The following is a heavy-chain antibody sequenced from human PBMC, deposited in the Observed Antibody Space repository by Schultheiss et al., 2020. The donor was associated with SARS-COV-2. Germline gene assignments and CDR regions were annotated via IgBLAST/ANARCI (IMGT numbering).Heavy chain of an antibody. CDR3: ARPRGSAWYSWFDP. D-gene: IGHD6-19*01. J-gene: IGHJ5*02. CDR1: GGSFSSSSYY. CDR2: IYYSGST. Sequence: SETLSLTCAVSGGSFSSSSYYWGWIRQPPGKGLEWIGSIYYSGSTNYNPSLKSRVTMSVDTSKNQFSLKLSSVTAADTAVYYCARPRGSAWYSWFDPWGQGTLVTVSS. V-gene: IGHV4-39*01.